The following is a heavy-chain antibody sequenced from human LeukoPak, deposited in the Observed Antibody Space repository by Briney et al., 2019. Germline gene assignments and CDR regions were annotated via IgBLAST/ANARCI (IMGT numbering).Heavy chain of an antibody. CDR3: AREPYGDYDYWYFDL. J-gene: IGHJ2*01. CDR2: ISSSSSTI. Sequence: GGSLRLSCAASGFTFSSYSMNWVRQAPGKGLEWVSYISSSSSTIYYADSVKGRFTISRDNAKNPLYLQMNSLRAEDTAVYYCAREPYGDYDYWYFDLWGRGTLVTVSS. CDR1: GFTFSSYS. D-gene: IGHD4-17*01. V-gene: IGHV3-48*01.